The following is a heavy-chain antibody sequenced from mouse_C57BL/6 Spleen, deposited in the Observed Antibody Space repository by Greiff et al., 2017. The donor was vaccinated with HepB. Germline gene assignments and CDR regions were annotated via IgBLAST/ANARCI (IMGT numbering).Heavy chain of an antibody. CDR1: GYTFTDYY. J-gene: IGHJ1*03. V-gene: IGHV1-26*01. D-gene: IGHD1-1*01. Sequence: VQLKQSGPELVKPGASVKISCKASGYTFTDYYMNWVKQSHGKSLEWIGDINPNNGGTSYNQKFKGKATLTVDKSSSTAYMELRSLTSEDSAVYYCANYYGSSPWYFDVWGTGTTVTVSS. CDR2: INPNNGGT. CDR3: ANYYGSSPWYFDV.